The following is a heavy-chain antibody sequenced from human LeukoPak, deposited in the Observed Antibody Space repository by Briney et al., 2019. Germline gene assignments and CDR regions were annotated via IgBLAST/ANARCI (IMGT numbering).Heavy chain of an antibody. D-gene: IGHD1-26*01. CDR2: ISWNSGSI. J-gene: IGHJ5*02. Sequence: GRSLRLSCAASGFTFDDYAMHWVRQAPGKGLEWVSGISWNSGSIGYADSVKGRFTISRDNAKNSLYLQMNSLRTEDTVLYYCAKDMGSIVGAPGSWGQGTLVTVSS. CDR1: GFTFDDYA. CDR3: AKDMGSIVGAPGS. V-gene: IGHV3-9*01.